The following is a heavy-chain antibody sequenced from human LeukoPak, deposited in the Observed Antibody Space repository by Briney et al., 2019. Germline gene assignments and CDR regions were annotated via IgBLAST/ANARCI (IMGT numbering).Heavy chain of an antibody. Sequence: GGSLRLSCAASGFTFSSYGMHWVRQAPGKGXXXXAVISYDGXNKYYADSVKGRFTISRDNSKNTLYLQMNSLRAEDTAVYYCAKDSSGWYFDYWGQGTLVTVSS. D-gene: IGHD6-19*01. CDR2: ISYDGXNK. CDR3: AKDSSGWYFDY. CDR1: GFTFSSYG. V-gene: IGHV3-30*18. J-gene: IGHJ4*02.